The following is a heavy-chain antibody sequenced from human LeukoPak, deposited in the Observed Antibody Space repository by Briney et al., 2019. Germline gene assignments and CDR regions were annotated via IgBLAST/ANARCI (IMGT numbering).Heavy chain of an antibody. V-gene: IGHV3-30-3*01. CDR3: ARVRGYDFWSGFDY. D-gene: IGHD3-3*01. CDR2: ISYDGNNK. J-gene: IGHJ2*01. CDR1: GFSFSNYA. Sequence: PGGSLRLSCAASGFSFSNYAMHWVRQAPGKGLEWVAVISYDGNNKYYAGSVTGRFTISRDNSKNTLYLQMNSLRAEDTAVYYCARVRGYDFWSGFDYWGRGTLVTVSS.